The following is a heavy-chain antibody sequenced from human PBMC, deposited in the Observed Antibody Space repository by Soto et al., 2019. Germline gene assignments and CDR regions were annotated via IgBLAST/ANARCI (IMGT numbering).Heavy chain of an antibody. CDR1: GYTFTYRY. CDR3: ARSIVVVTALDY. D-gene: IGHD2-21*02. CDR2: FDPEDGET. V-gene: IGHV1-24*01. Sequence: GASVKVSCKASGYTFTYRYLHWVRQAPGKGLEWMGGFDPEDGETIYAQKFQGRVTMTEDTSTDTAYMELSSLRSEDTAVYYCARSIVVVTALDYWGQGTLVTVSS. J-gene: IGHJ4*02.